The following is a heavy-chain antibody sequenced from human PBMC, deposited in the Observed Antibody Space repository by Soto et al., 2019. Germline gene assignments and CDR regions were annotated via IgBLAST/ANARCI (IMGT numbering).Heavy chain of an antibody. J-gene: IGHJ4*02. CDR1: GFTFSDYY. CDR3: ARLGSIAAAGTPDY. D-gene: IGHD6-13*01. CDR2: ISGSGSTI. Sequence: GGSLRLSCVASGFTFSDYYMSWFRQAPGKGLEWVSYISGSGSTIHDTDSVKGRFTISRDNAKNSLYLQMNSLRAEDTAVYYCARLGSIAAAGTPDYWGQGTLVTVSS. V-gene: IGHV3-11*01.